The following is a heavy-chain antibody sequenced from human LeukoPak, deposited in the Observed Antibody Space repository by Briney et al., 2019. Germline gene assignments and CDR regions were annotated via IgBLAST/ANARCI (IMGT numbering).Heavy chain of an antibody. Sequence: ASVKVSCKASGYTFTGYYMHWVRQAPGQGLEWMGWINPISGGTNYAQKFQGRVTMTRDTSISTAYMELSRLRSDDTAVYYCARGVESWSDYCDYWGQGTLVTVSS. V-gene: IGHV1-2*02. CDR1: GYTFTGYY. D-gene: IGHD3-3*01. J-gene: IGHJ4*02. CDR2: INPISGGT. CDR3: ARGVESWSDYCDY.